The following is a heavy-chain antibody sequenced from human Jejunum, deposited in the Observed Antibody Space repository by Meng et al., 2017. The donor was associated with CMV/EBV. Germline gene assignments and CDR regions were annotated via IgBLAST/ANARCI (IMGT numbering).Heavy chain of an antibody. CDR3: ATVSASELQSGPDY. J-gene: IGHJ4*01. D-gene: IGHD2-21*01. V-gene: IGHV1-69*04. CDR2: YIPVLRLA. Sequence: SRDTFITYAIVWVRQAPGHGLEWMGRYIPVLRLANYAQNFQGRVTLSAEKLTDTAYMEMTSLTSEDTAVYFCATVSASELQSGPDYWGHGTLVTVSS. CDR1: RDTFITYA.